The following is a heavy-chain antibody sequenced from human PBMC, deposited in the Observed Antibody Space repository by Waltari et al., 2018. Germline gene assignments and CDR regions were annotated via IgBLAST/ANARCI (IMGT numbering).Heavy chain of an antibody. CDR2: IYWNDDK. J-gene: IGHJ5*02. D-gene: IGHD2-2*03. CDR3: ARSRGYCSSTSCPNWFDP. V-gene: IGHV2-5*01. CDR1: GFSLSTSGVG. Sequence: QITLKESGPTLVKPTQTLTLTCTFSGFSLSTSGVGVGWIRQPPGKALEWLAFIYWNDDKRYSPSLKSRLTITKDTSKNQVVLTMTNMDPVDTATYYCARSRGYCSSTSCPNWFDPWGQGTLVTVSS.